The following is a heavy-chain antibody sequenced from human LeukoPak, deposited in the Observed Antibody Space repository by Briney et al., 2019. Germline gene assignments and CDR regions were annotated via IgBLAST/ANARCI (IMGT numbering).Heavy chain of an antibody. J-gene: IGHJ4*02. D-gene: IGHD3-22*01. CDR1: GFTFSSYW. CDR2: INSDGSST. CDR3: AKLYYYDSSGYYLHY. Sequence: PGGSLRLSCAASGFTFSSYWMHWVRQAPGKGLVWVSRINSDGSSTSYADSVKGRFTISRDNSKNTLYLQMNSLRAEDTAVYYCAKLYYYDSSGYYLHYWGQGTLVTVSS. V-gene: IGHV3-74*01.